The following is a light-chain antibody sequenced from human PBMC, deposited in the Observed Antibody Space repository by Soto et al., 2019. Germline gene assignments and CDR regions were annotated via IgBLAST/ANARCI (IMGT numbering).Light chain of an antibody. J-gene: IGLJ3*02. V-gene: IGLV2-14*01. Sequence: QSALTQPASVSGSPGQSITISCTGTNSDIGGYNYVSWYRHHPGEAPKLMIYGVTNRPSGVSTRFSGSKSGNTASLTISGLQAEDEANYYCGSFAGPVWVFGGGTKLTVL. CDR3: GSFAGPVWV. CDR1: NSDIGGYNY. CDR2: GVT.